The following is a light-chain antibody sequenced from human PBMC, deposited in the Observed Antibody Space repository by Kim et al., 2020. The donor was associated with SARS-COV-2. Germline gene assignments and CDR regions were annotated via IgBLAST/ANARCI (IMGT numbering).Light chain of an antibody. Sequence: SAFPGERVILSDRASRSVRSNLAWSQQKPGQAPRLLIFGASTRATGVPARFSGSGSGTDFTLTISSLQSEDFAVYYCQDCNNWPYTFGRGTKLEI. J-gene: IGKJ2*01. V-gene: IGKV3-15*01. CDR1: RSVRSN. CDR3: QDCNNWPYT. CDR2: GAS.